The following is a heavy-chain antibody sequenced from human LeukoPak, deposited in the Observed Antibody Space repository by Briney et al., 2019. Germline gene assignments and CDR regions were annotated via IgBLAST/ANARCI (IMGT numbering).Heavy chain of an antibody. Sequence: GGSLRLSCTASGFTFGDYAMSWVRQAPGKGLEWVGFIRSKAYGGTTEYAASVKGRFTISRDDSKSIAYLQMNSLKTEDTAVYYCRQGFSMARGVWGQGTLVTVSS. CDR3: RQGFSMARGV. V-gene: IGHV3-49*04. J-gene: IGHJ4*02. D-gene: IGHD3-10*01. CDR1: GFTFGDYA. CDR2: IRSKAYGGTT.